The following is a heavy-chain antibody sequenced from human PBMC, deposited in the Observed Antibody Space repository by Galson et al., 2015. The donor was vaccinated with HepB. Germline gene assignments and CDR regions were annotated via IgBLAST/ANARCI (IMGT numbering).Heavy chain of an antibody. V-gene: IGHV3-23*01. D-gene: IGHD2-2*01. CDR3: AKDEVFASGYCSSTSCYFGAFDI. CDR2: ISGSGGST. Sequence: SLRLSCAASGFTFSSYAMSWVRQAPGKGLEWVSAISGSGGSTYYADSVKGRFTISRDNSKNTLYLQTNSLRAEDTAVYYCAKDEVFASGYCSSTSCYFGAFDIWGQGTMVTVPS. CDR1: GFTFSSYA. J-gene: IGHJ3*02.